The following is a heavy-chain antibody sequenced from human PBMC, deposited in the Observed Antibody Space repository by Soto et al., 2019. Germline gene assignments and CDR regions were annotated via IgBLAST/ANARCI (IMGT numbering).Heavy chain of an antibody. CDR3: ARDSPYSSSSYYYYMDV. J-gene: IGHJ6*03. Sequence: QVQLVQSGAEVKEPGASVQVSCRASGYTFTTYALHWVRQAPGQRLEWMGWINAGNGNTKYSQKFQGRVTITRDTSASTAFMELSSLRSEYTAVYYCARDSPYSSSSYYYYMDVWGKGTTVTVSS. D-gene: IGHD6-6*01. V-gene: IGHV1-3*01. CDR2: INAGNGNT. CDR1: GYTFTTYA.